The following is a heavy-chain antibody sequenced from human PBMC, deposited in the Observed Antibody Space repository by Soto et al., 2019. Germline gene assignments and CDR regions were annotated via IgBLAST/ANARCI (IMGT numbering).Heavy chain of an antibody. J-gene: IGHJ4*02. CDR1: GYTFTGYY. Sequence: ASVKVSCKASGYTFTGYYMHWVRQSPGKGLEWMGGFDPEDAETFYAQKFQGRVTMTEDSSTDTAYMELTNLTSADTAIYFCTSLNPYFDFWGQGTPVTVSS. V-gene: IGHV1-24*01. CDR3: TSLNPYFDF. CDR2: FDPEDAET.